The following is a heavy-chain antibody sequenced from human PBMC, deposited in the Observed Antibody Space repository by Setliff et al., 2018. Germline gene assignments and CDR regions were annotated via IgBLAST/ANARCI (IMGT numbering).Heavy chain of an antibody. V-gene: IGHV1-3*01. CDR1: GYSFTNYW. D-gene: IGHD6-19*01. CDR3: ATRPGIAVAGFDH. Sequence: GESLKISCEGSGYSFTNYWIAWVRQAPGQRLEWMGWSNPGNGDTRYSQNFQGRVTLTRDTSASTAYMELSSLRSEDTAVYYCATRPGIAVAGFDHWGQGTLVTVSS. J-gene: IGHJ4*02. CDR2: SNPGNGDT.